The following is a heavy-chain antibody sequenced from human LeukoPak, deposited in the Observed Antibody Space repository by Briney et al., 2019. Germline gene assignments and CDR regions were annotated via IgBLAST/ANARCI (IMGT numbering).Heavy chain of an antibody. D-gene: IGHD1-26*01. V-gene: IGHV4-59*12. J-gene: IGHJ4*02. CDR2: IYHSGST. CDR3: ARMWWYSGSRGPLDY. Sequence: SSETLSLTCTVSGYSITSYYWSWIRQPPGKGLEWIGYIYHSGSTYYNPSLKSRVTISVDRSKNQFSLKLSSVTAADTAVYYCARMWWYSGSRGPLDYWGQGTLVTVSS. CDR1: GYSITSYY.